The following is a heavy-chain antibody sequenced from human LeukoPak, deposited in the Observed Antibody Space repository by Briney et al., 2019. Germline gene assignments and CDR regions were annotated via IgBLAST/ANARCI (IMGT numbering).Heavy chain of an antibody. J-gene: IGHJ4*02. Sequence: ASVKVSCKASGYTFTSYGVSWVRQAPGQGLEWMGWISAYNGNTYYAQNLQGRVTMTTDTSTSTAYMELRSLRSDDTAVYYCARDAHQSGSYNFDYWGQGTLVTVSS. CDR3: ARDAHQSGSYNFDY. CDR1: GYTFTSYG. D-gene: IGHD1-26*01. V-gene: IGHV1-18*01. CDR2: ISAYNGNT.